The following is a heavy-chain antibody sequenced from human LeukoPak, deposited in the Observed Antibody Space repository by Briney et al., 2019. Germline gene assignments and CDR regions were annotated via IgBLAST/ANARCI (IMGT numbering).Heavy chain of an antibody. CDR2: INHSENT. D-gene: IGHD3-16*02. CDR3: ARGLRFIQGPGYYYMDV. J-gene: IGHJ6*03. V-gene: IGHV4-34*01. Sequence: PSETLSLTCAVYGGSFNAYYWTWIHQTPGKGLEWIGEINHSENTNYNPSLESRVTISADTSKNQFSLNLGSVTAADTAIYYCARGLRFIQGPGYYYMDVWGKGTTVTVSS. CDR1: GGSFNAYY.